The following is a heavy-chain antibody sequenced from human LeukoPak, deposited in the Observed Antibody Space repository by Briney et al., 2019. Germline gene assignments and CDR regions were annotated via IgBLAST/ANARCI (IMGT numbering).Heavy chain of an antibody. V-gene: IGHV1-18*01. CDR3: ARDLVGATPGIPEY. Sequence: ASVKVSCKASGYTFTSYGISWVRQAPGQGLEWMGWISAYNGNTNYAQKLQGRVTMTTDTSTSTAYMELRSLRSGDTAVYYCARDLVGATPGIPEYWGQGTLVTVSS. CDR2: ISAYNGNT. J-gene: IGHJ4*02. CDR1: GYTFTSYG. D-gene: IGHD1-26*01.